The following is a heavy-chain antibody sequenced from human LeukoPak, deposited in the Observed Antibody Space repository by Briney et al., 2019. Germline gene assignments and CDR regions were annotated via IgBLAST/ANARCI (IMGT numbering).Heavy chain of an antibody. CDR2: ISGSSSSI. D-gene: IGHD6-19*01. CDR1: GFSFSSYS. J-gene: IGHJ4*02. Sequence: GGSLRLSCAASGFSFSSYSMKWVRQAPGKGLEWVSSISGSSSSIYYVDSVKGRFTISRDNAKNSLYLQMNSLRAEDTAVYYCARDPPSSAKPIDYWGQGTLVTVSS. V-gene: IGHV3-21*01. CDR3: ARDPPSSAKPIDY.